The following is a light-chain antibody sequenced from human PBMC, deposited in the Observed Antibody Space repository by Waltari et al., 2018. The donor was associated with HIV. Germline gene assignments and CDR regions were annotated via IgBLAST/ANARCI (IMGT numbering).Light chain of an antibody. J-gene: IGLJ1*01. CDR2: DVS. CDR3: SSYTVPGTL. V-gene: IGLV2-14*01. Sequence: SALTQPASVSGSPGQSITISCTGTSRDLGAYRYVSWYQQYPGKAPKLMIYDVSNRPSGVSTRFSGSKSGNTASLTISGLQAEDEADYYCSSYTVPGTLFGTGTRVTVL. CDR1: SRDLGAYRY.